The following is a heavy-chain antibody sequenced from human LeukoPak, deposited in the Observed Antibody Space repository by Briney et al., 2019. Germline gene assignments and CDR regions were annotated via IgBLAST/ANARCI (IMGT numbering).Heavy chain of an antibody. CDR3: ARDRGYVNYYYGMDV. V-gene: IGHV3-53*01. CDR2: IYSGGIT. Sequence: PGGSLRLSCAASGFTFRNYVIHWVRQAPGKGLEWVSVIYSGGITNYADSVKGRFTISRDNSKNTLYLQMNSLRAEDTAVYYCARDRGYVNYYYGMDVWGQGTTVTVSS. D-gene: IGHD3-16*01. J-gene: IGHJ6*02. CDR1: GFTFRNYV.